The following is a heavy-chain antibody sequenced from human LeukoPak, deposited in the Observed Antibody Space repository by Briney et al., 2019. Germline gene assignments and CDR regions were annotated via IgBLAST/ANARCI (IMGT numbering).Heavy chain of an antibody. CDR2: MYPGDSDT. D-gene: IGHD3-10*01. CDR3: TRLHDSGSYCDH. CDR1: GYNFANSW. V-gene: IGHV5-51*01. Sequence: GESLKTSCKGSGYNFANSWIGWVRQMPGKGLEWIGMMYPGDSDTTYSPSFQGQVTLSADKSINTAYLQWNSLKASDTAMYYCTRLHDSGSYCDHWGQGTLVTVSS. J-gene: IGHJ4*02.